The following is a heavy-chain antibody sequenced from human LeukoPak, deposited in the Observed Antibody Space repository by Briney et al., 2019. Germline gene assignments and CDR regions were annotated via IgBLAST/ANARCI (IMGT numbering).Heavy chain of an antibody. Sequence: GGSLRLSCTASGCTFSTYAMTWVRQAPGKGLDWVSAIGASGADTYYADSAKGRFTVSRDNSKNTLYLQMSSLRADDTAVYFCAKRPRDSSGYYLGAFDGWGQGTTVTVSS. V-gene: IGHV3-23*01. CDR3: AKRPRDSSGYYLGAFDG. CDR1: GCTFSTYA. D-gene: IGHD3-22*01. J-gene: IGHJ3*01. CDR2: IGASGADT.